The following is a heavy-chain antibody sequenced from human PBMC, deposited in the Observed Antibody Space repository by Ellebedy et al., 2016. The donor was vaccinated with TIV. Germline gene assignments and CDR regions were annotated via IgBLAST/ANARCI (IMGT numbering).Heavy chain of an antibody. V-gene: IGHV3-48*01. Sequence: GESLKISXAASGFTFSSYDMHWVRQAPGKGLEWVSYISSSSSTIYYADSVKGRFTISRDNSKNTLYLQMNSLRAEDTAVYYCAKATDFWSGYRPNFDYWGQGTLVTVSS. J-gene: IGHJ4*02. D-gene: IGHD3-3*01. CDR2: ISSSSSTI. CDR1: GFTFSSYD. CDR3: AKATDFWSGYRPNFDY.